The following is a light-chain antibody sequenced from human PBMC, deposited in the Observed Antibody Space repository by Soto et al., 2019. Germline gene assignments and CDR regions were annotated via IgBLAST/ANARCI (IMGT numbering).Light chain of an antibody. V-gene: IGLV2-11*01. J-gene: IGLJ1*01. CDR2: DVS. Sequence: QSVLTQPRSVSGSPGQSVTISCTGTSSDVGGYNYVSWYQQRPGKAPKLMIYDVSKRPSGVPDRFSGSKSGNTASLTISGLQAEDEADYYCCLYAGSSTDVYGPATKVAVL. CDR1: SSDVGGYNY. CDR3: CLYAGSSTDV.